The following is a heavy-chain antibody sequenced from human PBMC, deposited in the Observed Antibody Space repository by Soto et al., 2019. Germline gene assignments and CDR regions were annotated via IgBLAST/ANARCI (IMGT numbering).Heavy chain of an antibody. CDR2: IWYDGSSK. Sequence: QVQLVESGGGVVQPGRSLRLSCTASGLTFSSYGMHWVRQAPGKGLEWVSVIWYDGSSKYYADSVNGRFTISRDNSKNTLYLQMNSLRAEDTAVYYCARDRVVYRPDNFDYWGQGTLVTVSS. CDR3: ARDRVVYRPDNFDY. CDR1: GLTFSSYG. D-gene: IGHD2-8*02. V-gene: IGHV3-33*01. J-gene: IGHJ4*02.